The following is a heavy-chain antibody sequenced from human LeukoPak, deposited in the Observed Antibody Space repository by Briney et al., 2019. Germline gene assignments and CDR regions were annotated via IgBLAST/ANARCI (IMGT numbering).Heavy chain of an antibody. J-gene: IGHJ5*02. CDR3: ARGRAHGITFGEVIVIRTRYNWFDP. CDR1: GGSFSGYY. CDR2: INHSGST. V-gene: IGHV4-34*01. D-gene: IGHD3-16*02. Sequence: SETLSLTCAVYGGSFSGYYWSWIRQPPGKGLEWIGEINHSGSTNYNPSLKSRVTISVDTSKNQFSLKLSSVAAADTAVYYCARGRAHGITFGEVIVIRTRYNWFDPWGQGTLVTVYS.